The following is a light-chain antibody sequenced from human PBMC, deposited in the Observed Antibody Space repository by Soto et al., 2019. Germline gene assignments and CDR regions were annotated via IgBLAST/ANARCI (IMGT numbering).Light chain of an antibody. Sequence: EIVLTQSPGTLSLSPGKRATLSCRASQSVNSNYLAWYQQKPGQAPRLLIYAASSRATGIPDRFSGGGSGTDFTLTISRLEPEAFAVYYCQQYSSGMFGQGTKVEIK. CDR3: QQYSSGM. J-gene: IGKJ1*01. CDR2: AAS. V-gene: IGKV3-20*01. CDR1: QSVNSNY.